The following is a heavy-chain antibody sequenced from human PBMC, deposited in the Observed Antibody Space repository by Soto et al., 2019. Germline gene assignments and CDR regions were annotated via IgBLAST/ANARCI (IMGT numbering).Heavy chain of an antibody. CDR3: ARARAYYDFWSGFLASHAFDI. Sequence: PGGSLRLSCAASGFTFSSYWMHWVRQAPGKGPVWVSRINSDGSSTSYADSVKGRFTISRDNAKNTLYLQMNSLRAEDTAVYYCARARAYYDFWSGFLASHAFDIWGQGTMVTVSS. J-gene: IGHJ3*02. D-gene: IGHD3-3*01. CDR1: GFTFSSYW. CDR2: INSDGSST. V-gene: IGHV3-74*01.